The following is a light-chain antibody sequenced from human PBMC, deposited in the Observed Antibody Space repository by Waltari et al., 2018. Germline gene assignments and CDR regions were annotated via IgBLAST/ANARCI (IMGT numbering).Light chain of an antibody. CDR3: QQYNSYLLP. CDR2: KAS. CDR1: QSISSW. J-gene: IGKJ4*01. Sequence: DIQMTQSPSTLAASVGDRVTITCRASQSISSWLAWYQQKPGKAPKLLIYKASSLESGVPSRFSGSGSGTEFTLTISSLQPDDFATYYCQQYNSYLLPFGGGTKVEIK. V-gene: IGKV1-5*03.